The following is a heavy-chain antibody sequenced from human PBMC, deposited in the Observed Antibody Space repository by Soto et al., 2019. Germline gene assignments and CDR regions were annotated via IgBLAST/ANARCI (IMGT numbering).Heavy chain of an antibody. Sequence: EVQLVESGGGLVQPGGSLRLSCAASGFTFTVYWMSWVRQAPGKGLEWVANIKQDGSEKYYVDSVKGRFTISRDNAKNSLYLQMNSLRVEDTAVYYCARLAAAVPDYWGQGTLVTVSS. CDR1: GFTFTVYW. CDR2: IKQDGSEK. J-gene: IGHJ4*02. D-gene: IGHD6-13*01. CDR3: ARLAAAVPDY. V-gene: IGHV3-7*01.